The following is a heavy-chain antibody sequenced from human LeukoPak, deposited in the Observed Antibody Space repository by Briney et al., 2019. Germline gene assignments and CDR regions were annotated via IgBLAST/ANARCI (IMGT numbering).Heavy chain of an antibody. J-gene: IGHJ4*02. D-gene: IGHD1-26*01. V-gene: IGHV3-23*01. Sequence: GGSLRLSCAASGFTLSNYAMSWVRQAPGKGLEWVSGISAIGYTTYYADSVKGRFTISRDNSKNTLYLQMNSLRAEDTAVYYCAKDVLAVGATIDFDYWGQGTLVTVSS. CDR2: ISAIGYTT. CDR3: AKDVLAVGATIDFDY. CDR1: GFTLSNYA.